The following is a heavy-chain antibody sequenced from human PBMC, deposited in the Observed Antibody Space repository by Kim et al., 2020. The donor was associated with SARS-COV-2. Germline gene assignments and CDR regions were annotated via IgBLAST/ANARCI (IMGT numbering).Heavy chain of an antibody. J-gene: IGHJ3*02. D-gene: IGHD3-9*01. CDR3: AKGGDYDILTGSDAFDI. V-gene: IGHV3-23*03. Sequence: GGSLRLSCAASGFTFSSYAMSWVRQAPGKGLEWASVIYSGGSSTYYADSVKGRFTISRDNSKNTLYLQMNSLRAEDTAVYYCAKGGDYDILTGSDAFDIWGQGTMVTVSS. CDR1: GFTFSSYA. CDR2: IYSGGSST.